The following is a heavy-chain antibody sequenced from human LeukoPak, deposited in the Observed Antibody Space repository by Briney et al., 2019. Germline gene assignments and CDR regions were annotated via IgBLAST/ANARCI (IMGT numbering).Heavy chain of an antibody. CDR2: ISGSGGST. CDR3: AKGGRSGSLMFDY. V-gene: IGHV3-23*01. J-gene: IGHJ4*02. Sequence: GGSLRLSCAASGFTFSSYAMSWVRQAPGKGLEWVLAISGSGGSTYYADSVKGRFTISRDNSKNTLYLQMNSLRAEDTAVYYCAKGGRSGSLMFDYWGQGTLVTVSS. CDR1: GFTFSSYA. D-gene: IGHD3-10*01.